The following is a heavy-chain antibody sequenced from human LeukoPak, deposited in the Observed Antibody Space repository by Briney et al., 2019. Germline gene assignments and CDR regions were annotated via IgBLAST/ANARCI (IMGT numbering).Heavy chain of an antibody. CDR1: GYTFTGYY. D-gene: IGHD5-12*01. J-gene: IGHJ6*02. CDR2: INPSGGST. V-gene: IGHV1-46*01. Sequence: ASVKVSCKASGYTFTGYYMHWVRQAPGQGVEGMGIINPSGGSTSYEQKFQGRPTMTGDTSTSTLYMELSSLRSEDTGVYSCAREGDGFEVDLAGGLDVWGQGTTVTVSS. CDR3: AREGDGFEVDLAGGLDV.